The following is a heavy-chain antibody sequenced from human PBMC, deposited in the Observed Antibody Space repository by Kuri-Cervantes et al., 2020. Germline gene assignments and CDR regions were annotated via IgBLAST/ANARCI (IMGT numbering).Heavy chain of an antibody. Sequence: SLKISCAASGFTFDDYAMHWVRQAPGKGLEWVSGISWNSGSIGYADSVKGRFTISRDNAKNSLYLQMNSLRAEDTALYYCARDQMATIGELDYWGQGTLVTVSS. CDR1: GFTFDDYA. D-gene: IGHD5-24*01. CDR3: ARDQMATIGELDY. V-gene: IGHV3-9*01. J-gene: IGHJ4*02. CDR2: ISWNSGSI.